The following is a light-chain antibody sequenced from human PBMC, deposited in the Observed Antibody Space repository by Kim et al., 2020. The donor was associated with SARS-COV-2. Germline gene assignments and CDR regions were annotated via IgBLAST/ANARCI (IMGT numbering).Light chain of an antibody. V-gene: IGKV4-1*01. Sequence: DIVMTQSPDSLAVSLGERATINCKSSQSVLYNSNNKNYLSWYQQKPGQPPRLLINWASTRESGVPDRFSGSGSGTDFTLTISSLQAEDVAIYYCQQSYSVPITFGQGTRLEIK. CDR3: QQSYSVPIT. CDR1: QSVLYNSNNKNY. J-gene: IGKJ5*01. CDR2: WAS.